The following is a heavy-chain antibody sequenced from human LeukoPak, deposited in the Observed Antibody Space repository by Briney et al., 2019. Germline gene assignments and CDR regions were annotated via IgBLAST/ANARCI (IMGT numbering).Heavy chain of an antibody. CDR1: GFTFSSYA. V-gene: IGHV3-23*01. CDR3: AKKGRYYDSSGYYSLDY. Sequence: GGSLRLSCAASGFTFSSYAMSWVRQAPGKGLEWVSAISGSGGSTYYADSVKGRFIISRDNSKNTLYLQMNSLRAEDTAVYYCAKKGRYYDSSGYYSLDYWGQGTLVTVSS. J-gene: IGHJ4*02. CDR2: ISGSGGST. D-gene: IGHD3-22*01.